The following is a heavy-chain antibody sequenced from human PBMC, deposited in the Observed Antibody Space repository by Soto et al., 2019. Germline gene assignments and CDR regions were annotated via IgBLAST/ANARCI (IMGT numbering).Heavy chain of an antibody. CDR3: AKSDRLPYYYGSGRLPRIWY. V-gene: IGHV3-23*01. D-gene: IGHD3-10*01. J-gene: IGHJ4*02. Sequence: GGSLRLSCAASGFTFSSYAMSWVRQAPGKGLEWVSAISGSGGSTYYADSVKGRFTISRDNSKNTLYLQMNSLRAEDTAVYYCAKSDRLPYYYGSGRLPRIWYWGQGTLVTVSS. CDR2: ISGSGGST. CDR1: GFTFSSYA.